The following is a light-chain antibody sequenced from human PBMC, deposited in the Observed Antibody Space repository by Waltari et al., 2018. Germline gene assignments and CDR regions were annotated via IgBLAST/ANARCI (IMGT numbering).Light chain of an antibody. CDR1: KLGDKY. Sequence: SYELTQPPSVSVSPGQTASITCSGDKLGDKYVYWYQQKPGQSPTLVMYEDMKRPSGIPGRLSGSNSGNTATLTISWTQVMDEADYYCQAWDSSTYVFGTGTQVTVL. CDR2: EDM. J-gene: IGLJ1*01. CDR3: QAWDSSTYV. V-gene: IGLV3-1*01.